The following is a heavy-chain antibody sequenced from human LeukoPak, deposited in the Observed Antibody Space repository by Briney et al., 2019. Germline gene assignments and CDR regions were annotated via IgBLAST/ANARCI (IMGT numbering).Heavy chain of an antibody. D-gene: IGHD3-10*01. CDR2: IYYSGST. Sequence: SEALSLTCTVSGGSISSYYWSWIRQPPGKGLEWIGYIYYSGSTNYNPSLKSRVTTSVDTSKNQFSLKLSSVIAADTAVYYFARSYGSRSYYPFDPWGQGTLVTVSS. CDR1: GGSISSYY. J-gene: IGHJ5*02. V-gene: IGHV4-59*01. CDR3: ARSYGSRSYYPFDP.